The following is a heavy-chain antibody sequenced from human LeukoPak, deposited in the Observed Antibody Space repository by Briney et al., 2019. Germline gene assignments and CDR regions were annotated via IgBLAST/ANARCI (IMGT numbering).Heavy chain of an antibody. V-gene: IGHV3-23*01. CDR2: ISGSGGST. CDR3: AKRPTDYYYMDV. CDR1: GFTFSSYA. J-gene: IGHJ6*03. Sequence: PGGSLRLSCAASGFTFSSYAMSWVRPAPGKGLEWVSAISGSGGSTYYADSVKGRFTISRDNSKNTLYLQMNSLRAEDTAVYYCAKRPTDYYYMDVWGKGTTVTVSS.